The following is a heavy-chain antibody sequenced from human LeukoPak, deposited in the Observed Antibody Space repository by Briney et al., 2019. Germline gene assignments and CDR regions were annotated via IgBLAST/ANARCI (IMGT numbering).Heavy chain of an antibody. Sequence: SVKVSCKASGGTSSSYAISWVRQAPGQGLEWMGGIIPIFGTANYAQKFQGRVTITADKSTSTAYMELSTLRFEDTAMYYCARHYYDSSGYYQNIDYWGQGTLVTVSS. CDR2: IIPIFGTA. CDR3: ARHYYDSSGYYQNIDY. V-gene: IGHV1-69*06. J-gene: IGHJ4*02. D-gene: IGHD3-22*01. CDR1: GGTSSSYA.